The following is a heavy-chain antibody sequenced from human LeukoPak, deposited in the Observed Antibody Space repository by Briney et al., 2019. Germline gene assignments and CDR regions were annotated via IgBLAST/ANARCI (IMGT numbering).Heavy chain of an antibody. CDR1: GYTFTSYY. Sequence: GASVKVSCKASGYTFTSYYMHWVRQAPGQGLEWMGWINPNGGGTNYAQKVQGRVTMTRDTSISTAYMELSRLRSDDTAVYYCARVPSGYDYDNWFDPWGQGTLVTVSS. D-gene: IGHD5-12*01. J-gene: IGHJ5*02. CDR2: INPNGGGT. CDR3: ARVPSGYDYDNWFDP. V-gene: IGHV1-2*02.